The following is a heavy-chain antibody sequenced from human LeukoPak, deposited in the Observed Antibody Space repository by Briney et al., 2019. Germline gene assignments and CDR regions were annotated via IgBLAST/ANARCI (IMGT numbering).Heavy chain of an antibody. CDR2: IIPIFGIA. J-gene: IGHJ4*02. V-gene: IGHV1-69*04. D-gene: IGHD7-27*01. Sequence: GASVKVSCKASGGTFSSYAISWVRQAPGQGLEWMGRIIPIFGIANYAQQFQGRVTITADKSTRTAYMELSSLRSEDTAVYYCARAAAQDELGHFDYWGQGTLVTVSS. CDR1: GGTFSSYA. CDR3: ARAAAQDELGHFDY.